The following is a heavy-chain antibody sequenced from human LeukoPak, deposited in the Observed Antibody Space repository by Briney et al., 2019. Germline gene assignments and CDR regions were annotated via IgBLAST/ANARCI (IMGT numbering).Heavy chain of an antibody. CDR3: ARGDYYDSSGWRPHDAFDI. CDR2: IYYSGST. V-gene: IGHV4-59*08. D-gene: IGHD3-22*01. Sequence: PSETLSLTCTVSGGSISSYYWSWIRQPPGKGLEWIGYIYYSGSTNYNPSLKSRVTISVDTSKNQLSLKLSSVTAADTAVYYCARGDYYDSSGWRPHDAFDIWGQGTMVTVSS. J-gene: IGHJ3*02. CDR1: GGSISSYY.